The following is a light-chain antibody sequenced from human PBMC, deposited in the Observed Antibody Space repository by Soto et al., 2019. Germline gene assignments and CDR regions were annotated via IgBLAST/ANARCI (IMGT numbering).Light chain of an antibody. CDR1: SSDVGSFQY. J-gene: IGLJ3*02. CDR2: DVS. Sequence: QSALTQPASVSGSPGQSITISCTGTSSDVGSFQYVSWYQQHPGKAPKLIIYDVSNRPSGVSDRFSGSKSGNTASLTISGFKPEAKADNYCSSFTAISFLNGVFAGGPSSPS. CDR3: SSFTAISFLNGV. V-gene: IGLV2-14*03.